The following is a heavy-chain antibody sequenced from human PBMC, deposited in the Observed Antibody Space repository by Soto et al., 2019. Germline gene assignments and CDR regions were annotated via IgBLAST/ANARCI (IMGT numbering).Heavy chain of an antibody. CDR2: IWYDGSNK. J-gene: IGHJ4*02. Sequence: GGSLRLSCAASGFTFSSYGMHWVRQAPGKGLEWVAVIWYDGSNKYYADSVKGRFTISRDNSKNTLYLQMNSLRAEDTAVYYCASLGYCSGGSCYPTQDYWGQGTLVTVSS. CDR1: GFTFSSYG. V-gene: IGHV3-33*01. D-gene: IGHD2-15*01. CDR3: ASLGYCSGGSCYPTQDY.